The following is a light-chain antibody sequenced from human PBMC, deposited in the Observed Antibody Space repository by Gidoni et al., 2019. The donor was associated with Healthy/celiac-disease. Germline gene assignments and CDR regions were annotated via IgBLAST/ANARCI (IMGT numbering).Light chain of an antibody. J-gene: IGKJ4*01. V-gene: IGKV1-39*01. CDR2: AAS. CDR3: QQSYSTPLT. Sequence: IQKTQYPSSLSASVGDRVTITCRASQSSISYLKWYQQKPGNAPKLMIYAASSLKSGVPSRFSGGGSGKGISLTISSLQPEDFATYYCQQSYSTPLTFGQGTKVEIK. CDR1: QSSISY.